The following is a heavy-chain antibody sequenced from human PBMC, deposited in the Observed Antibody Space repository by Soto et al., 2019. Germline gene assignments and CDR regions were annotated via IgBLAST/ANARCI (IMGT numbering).Heavy chain of an antibody. Sequence: SQTLSLTCAISGDSVSSNSAACNWIRQSPSRGLEWLGRTYYRSKWYNDSAVSVKRRITINPDTSKNQFSLQLNSVTPEDTGVYYWAREFDGFDDWGQGTLVTVSS. CDR2: TYYRSKWYN. J-gene: IGHJ4*02. D-gene: IGHD2-8*01. V-gene: IGHV6-1*01. CDR3: AREFDGFDD. CDR1: GDSVSSNSAA.